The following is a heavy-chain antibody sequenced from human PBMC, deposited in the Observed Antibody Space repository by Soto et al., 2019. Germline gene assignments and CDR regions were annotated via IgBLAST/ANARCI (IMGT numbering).Heavy chain of an antibody. Sequence: EVQVLESGGGLVQPGGSLRLSCAASGFTFDSYPMSWVRQAPGQGLEWVSAVSGSGDSTYYADSVKGRFTISRDSSKNTVYLQMNSLRVEDTAVYYCAKGRIVGATSFDYWGQGALVTVSS. CDR3: AKGRIVGATSFDY. CDR2: VSGSGDST. CDR1: GFTFDSYP. V-gene: IGHV3-23*01. D-gene: IGHD1-26*01. J-gene: IGHJ4*02.